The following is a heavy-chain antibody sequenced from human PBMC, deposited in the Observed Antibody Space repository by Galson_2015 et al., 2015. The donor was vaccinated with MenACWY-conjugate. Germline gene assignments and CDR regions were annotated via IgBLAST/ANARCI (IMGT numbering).Heavy chain of an antibody. J-gene: IGHJ6*03. CDR1: GFTYSAYW. Sequence: SLRLSCAASGFTYSAYWMSWVRQAPGKGPEWVANIKQDGSEKHYVESVKGRFTISRDNAKNTLYLQLDRLRAEDTAVYYCARVTYDSFLAGFPPYTSYYYMDVWGSGTTVTVSS. CDR2: IKQDGSEK. V-gene: IGHV3-7*04. CDR3: ARVTYDSFLAGFPPYTSYYYMDV. D-gene: IGHD3-9*01.